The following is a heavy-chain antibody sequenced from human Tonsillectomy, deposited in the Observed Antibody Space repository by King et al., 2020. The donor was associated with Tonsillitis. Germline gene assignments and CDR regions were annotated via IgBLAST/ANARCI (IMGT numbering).Heavy chain of an antibody. CDR1: GFTFGDYA. V-gene: IGHV3-49*05. Sequence: VQLVESGGGLVKPGRSLRLSCTASGFTFGDYAMSWFRQAPGKGLEWVGFIRSKAYGGTTEYATSVKCRFTISRDDSKSISYLQMNSLKTEDTAVYYCTIRSYGYCFDYWGQGTLVTVSS. CDR3: TIRSYGYCFDY. D-gene: IGHD3-16*01. CDR2: IRSKAYGGTT. J-gene: IGHJ4*02.